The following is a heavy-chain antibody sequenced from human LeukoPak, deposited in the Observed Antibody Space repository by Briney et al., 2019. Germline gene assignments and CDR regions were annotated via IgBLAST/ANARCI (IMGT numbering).Heavy chain of an antibody. CDR3: ARLSVAAAGT. J-gene: IGHJ3*01. CDR1: GYSISSGYY. D-gene: IGHD6-13*01. Sequence: SETLSRTCAVSGYSISSGYYWGWIRQPPGKGLEWIGSIYHSGSTHYNPSLKSRVTISVDTSKNQFSLKLSSVTAADTAVYYCARLSVAAAGTWGQGTMVTVSS. V-gene: IGHV4-38-2*01. CDR2: IYHSGST.